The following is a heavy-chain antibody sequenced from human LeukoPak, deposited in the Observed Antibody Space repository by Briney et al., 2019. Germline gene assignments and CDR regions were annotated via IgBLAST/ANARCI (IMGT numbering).Heavy chain of an antibody. J-gene: IGHJ4*02. V-gene: IGHV3-23*01. Sequence: GGSLRLSCAASGVTLSTYAMSWARQAPGKGLEWVSAISGSGGSTYYADSVKGRFTISRDNSKNTLYLQMNSLRAEDTAVYYCAKDDGYYDILTGPYYFDYWGQGTLVTVSS. D-gene: IGHD3-9*01. CDR2: ISGSGGST. CDR3: AKDDGYYDILTGPYYFDY. CDR1: GVTLSTYA.